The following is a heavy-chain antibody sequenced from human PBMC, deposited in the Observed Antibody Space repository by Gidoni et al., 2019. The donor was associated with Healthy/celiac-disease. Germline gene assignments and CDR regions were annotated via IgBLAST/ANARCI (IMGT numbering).Heavy chain of an antibody. CDR2: IYHSGST. Sequence: QVQLQESGPGLVKPSETLSLTCAVSGYSISSGYYWGWIRQPPGKGLEWIGSIYHSGSTYYNPSLKSRVTISVDTSKNQFSLKLSSVTAADTAVYYGARVSLGLFGYWGQGTLVTVSS. J-gene: IGHJ4*02. V-gene: IGHV4-38-2*01. CDR3: ARVSLGLFGY. CDR1: GYSISSGYY.